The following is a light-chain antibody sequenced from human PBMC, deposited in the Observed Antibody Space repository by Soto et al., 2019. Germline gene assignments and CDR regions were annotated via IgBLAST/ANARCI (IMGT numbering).Light chain of an antibody. CDR1: QSVSSN. CDR3: QKYNNWPLYT. J-gene: IGKJ2*01. CDR2: GAS. Sequence: EIVMTQSPATLSVSPGERATLSCRASQSVSSNLAWYQQIPGQAPRLLIYGASTRATGIPARFSGSGSGTELTLTISSLQSEDFAVYYCQKYNNWPLYTFGQGTKLEIK. V-gene: IGKV3-15*01.